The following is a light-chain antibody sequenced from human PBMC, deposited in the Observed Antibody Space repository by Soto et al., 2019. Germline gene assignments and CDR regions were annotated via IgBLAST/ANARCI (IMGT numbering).Light chain of an antibody. CDR1: ESIDNW. CDR2: AAS. J-gene: IGKJ1*01. CDR3: QQYHTDWT. Sequence: DIQMTQSPSTLSASVGDTVTITCRASESIDNWLAWYQQKPGKAPKLLIFAASPLVRGVPSRFSGRGSGTEFTLTISSLQADDYATFYCQQYHTDWTFGQGTKVEIK. V-gene: IGKV1-5*01.